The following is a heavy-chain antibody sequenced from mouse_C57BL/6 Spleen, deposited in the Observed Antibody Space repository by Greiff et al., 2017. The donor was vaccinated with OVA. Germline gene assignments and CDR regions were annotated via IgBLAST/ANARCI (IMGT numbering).Heavy chain of an antibody. CDR3: ARCIGGTHFDY. Sequence: EVQLQESGGGLVQPGGSLSLSCAASGFTFTDYYMSWVRQPPGKALEWLGFIRNKANGYTTEYSASVKGRFTISRDNSQSILYLQMNALRAEDSATYYCARCIGGTHFDYWGQGTTLTVSS. J-gene: IGHJ2*01. CDR2: IRNKANGYTT. D-gene: IGHD4-1*01. CDR1: GFTFTDYY. V-gene: IGHV7-3*01.